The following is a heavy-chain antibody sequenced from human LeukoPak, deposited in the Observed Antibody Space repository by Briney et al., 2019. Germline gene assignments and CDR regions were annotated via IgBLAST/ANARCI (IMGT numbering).Heavy chain of an antibody. V-gene: IGHV3-30-3*01. CDR1: GFTFSSYA. CDR2: ISYDGSNK. Sequence: GRSLRLSCAASGFTFSSYAMHWVRQAPGKGLEWVAVISYDGSNKYYADSVKGRFTISRDNSKNTLYLQMNSLRAEDTAVYYCARGSSPDAFDIWGQGTMVTVSS. CDR3: ARGSSPDAFDI. D-gene: IGHD6-6*01. J-gene: IGHJ3*02.